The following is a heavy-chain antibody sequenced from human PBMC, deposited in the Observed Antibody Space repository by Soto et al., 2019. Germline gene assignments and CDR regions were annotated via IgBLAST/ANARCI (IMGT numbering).Heavy chain of an antibody. CDR1: GFTFDDYA. Sequence: GGSLRLSCAASGFTFDDYAMHWVRQAPGKGLEWVSGISWNSGSIGYADSVKGRFTISRDNAKNSLYLQMNSLRAEDTALYYCAKDMAPYALSGYPSGFDYWGRGTLVTVSS. CDR2: ISWNSGSI. D-gene: IGHD5-12*01. J-gene: IGHJ4*02. CDR3: AKDMAPYALSGYPSGFDY. V-gene: IGHV3-9*01.